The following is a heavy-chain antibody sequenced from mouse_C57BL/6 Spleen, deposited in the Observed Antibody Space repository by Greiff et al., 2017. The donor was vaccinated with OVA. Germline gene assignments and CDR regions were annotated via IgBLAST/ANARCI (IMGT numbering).Heavy chain of an antibody. CDR2: SRNKANDYTT. V-gene: IGHV7-1*01. CDR3: ARARYDYYAMDY. J-gene: IGHJ4*01. CDR1: GFTFSDFY. Sequence: EVKVVESGGGLVQSGRSLRLSCATSGFTFSDFYMEWVRQAPGKGLEWIAASRNKANDYTTEYSAPVKGRFIVSRDTSQSILYLQMNALRAEDTAIYYCARARYDYYAMDYWGQGTSVTVSS.